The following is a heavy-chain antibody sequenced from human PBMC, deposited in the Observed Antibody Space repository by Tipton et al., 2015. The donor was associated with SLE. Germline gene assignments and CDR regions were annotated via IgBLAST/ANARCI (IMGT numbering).Heavy chain of an antibody. CDR2: IYYSGST. J-gene: IGHJ3*02. Sequence: TLSLTCTVSGGSISSHYWSWIRQSPGKGLEWIGYIYYSGSTNYNPSLKSRVTISVDTSKNQFSLKLSSVTAADTAVYYCARALGIVATPYYFDIWGQGTMVTVSS. CDR3: ARALGIVATPYYFDI. V-gene: IGHV4-59*11. CDR1: GGSISSHY. D-gene: IGHD5-12*01.